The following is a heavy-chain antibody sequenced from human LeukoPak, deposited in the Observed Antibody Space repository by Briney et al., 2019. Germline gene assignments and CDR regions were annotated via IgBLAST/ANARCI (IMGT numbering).Heavy chain of an antibody. CDR1: GGSFNGYY. Sequence: PSETLSLTCAVYGGSFNGYYWTWIRQPPGKGLEWIGEINKSGSTNYNPSLKSRVTMSIDTSKNQISLRLTSVTAVDTAVYYCARNSAYSTSSGFNSWGQGTLVTVSS. D-gene: IGHD6-6*01. J-gene: IGHJ4*02. V-gene: IGHV4-34*01. CDR3: ARNSAYSTSSGFNS. CDR2: INKSGST.